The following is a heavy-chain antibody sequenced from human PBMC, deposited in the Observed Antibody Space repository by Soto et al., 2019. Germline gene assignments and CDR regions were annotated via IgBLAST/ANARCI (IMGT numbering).Heavy chain of an antibody. Sequence: ASVKVSCKASGGTFTGYYMHWVRQAPGQGLEWMGWINPNSGGTNYAQKFQGRVTMTRDTSISTAYMELSRLRSDDTAVYYCARDKDLWFGELLHNWFDPWGQGTLVTVS. D-gene: IGHD3-10*01. CDR2: INPNSGGT. V-gene: IGHV1-2*02. CDR1: GGTFTGYY. J-gene: IGHJ5*02. CDR3: ARDKDLWFGELLHNWFDP.